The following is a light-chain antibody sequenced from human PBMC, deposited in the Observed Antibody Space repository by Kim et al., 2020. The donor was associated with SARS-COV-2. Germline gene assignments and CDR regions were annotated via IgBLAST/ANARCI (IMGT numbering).Light chain of an antibody. J-gene: IGLJ3*02. CDR3: QSYESNFWV. CDR1: SNSIASNY. V-gene: IGLV6-57*03. CDR2: EVN. Sequence: NFMLTQPPSVSESPGKTVTISCTRSSNSIASNYVQWYQQRPGSAPTPVIYEVNQRPSGVPDRFSGSIDSSSNSASLTISGLKTEDEADYYCQSYESNFWVFGGGTKLTVL.